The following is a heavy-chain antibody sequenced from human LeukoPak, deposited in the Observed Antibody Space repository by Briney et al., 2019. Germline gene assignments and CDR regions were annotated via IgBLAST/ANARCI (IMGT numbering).Heavy chain of an antibody. Sequence: AGGSLRLSCAASGFTFISYWMSWVRQPPGKGLEWIGEINHSGSTNYNPSLKSRVTISVDTSKNQFSLKLSSVTAADTAVYYCARGLYLYYYGSGSPKHQFDYWGQGTLVTVSS. D-gene: IGHD3-10*01. CDR1: GFTFISYW. V-gene: IGHV4-34*01. CDR2: INHSGST. CDR3: ARGLYLYYYGSGSPKHQFDY. J-gene: IGHJ4*02.